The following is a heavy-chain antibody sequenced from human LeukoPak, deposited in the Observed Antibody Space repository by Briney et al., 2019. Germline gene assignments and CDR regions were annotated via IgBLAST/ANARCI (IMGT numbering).Heavy chain of an antibody. CDR3: AIGDRVVVVTPFDY. CDR2: IYYSGST. V-gene: IGHV4-59*01. CDR1: GGSISSYY. D-gene: IGHD3-22*01. Sequence: SETLSLTCTVSGGSISSYYWSWIRQPPGKGLEWIGYIYYSGSTNYNPSLKSRVTISVDTSKNQFSLKLSSVTAEDTAVYYCAIGDRVVVVTPFDYWGQGTLVTVSS. J-gene: IGHJ4*02.